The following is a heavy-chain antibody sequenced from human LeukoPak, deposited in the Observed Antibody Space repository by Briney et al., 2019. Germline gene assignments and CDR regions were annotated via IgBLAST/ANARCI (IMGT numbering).Heavy chain of an antibody. CDR1: GYTFAAYY. CDR3: ARATEFDY. Sequence: APVKAACKTSGYTFAAYYIHWVRQAPGPGLEWMGWITPNSCGTNYAQKLQGRVTMTRDTSISTAYMELSILRSDDTVVYYCARATEFDYWGQGTLVTVSS. J-gene: IGHJ4*02. CDR2: ITPNSCGT. V-gene: IGHV1-2*02.